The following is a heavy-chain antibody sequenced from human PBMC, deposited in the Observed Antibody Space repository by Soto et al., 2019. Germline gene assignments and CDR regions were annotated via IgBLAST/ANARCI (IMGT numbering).Heavy chain of an antibody. D-gene: IGHD3-10*01. Sequence: VQLLEIGGGLVQPGGSLRLSCAASGLTFSSYAMSWVRQAPGKGLEWVSAIGSGGATYYADSVKGRFTVSRDNSKNTLFLQMNSLRAEDTAVYYCATENMVRGITHFDPWGQGTLVTVSS. V-gene: IGHV3-23*01. J-gene: IGHJ5*02. CDR2: IGSGGAT. CDR1: GLTFSSYA. CDR3: ATENMVRGITHFDP.